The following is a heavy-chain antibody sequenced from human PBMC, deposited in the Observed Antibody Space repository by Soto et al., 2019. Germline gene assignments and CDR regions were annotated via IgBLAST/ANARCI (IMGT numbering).Heavy chain of an antibody. J-gene: IGHJ4*02. CDR3: ATGSIEHCASVDH. Sequence: EVQLLESGGGLVQPGGSLRLSCVASGFSFSSYAMVWVRQVPGKGLEWVSVISPRGVSSYFADTVRGRLTISRDNSKNLLYLQMNSLSAEDTAIYYCATGSIEHCASVDHWGQGTLVHVSS. CDR2: ISPRGVSS. CDR1: GFSFSSYA. V-gene: IGHV3-23*01. D-gene: IGHD2-21*01.